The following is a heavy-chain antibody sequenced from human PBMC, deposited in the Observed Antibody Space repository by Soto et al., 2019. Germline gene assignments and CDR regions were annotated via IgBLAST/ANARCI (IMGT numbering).Heavy chain of an antibody. D-gene: IGHD6-19*01. J-gene: IGHJ4*02. CDR2: VNAYNGNT. V-gene: IGHV1-18*01. CDR1: GYTFTSYG. CDR3: AREAVSGRTGFEY. Sequence: QVQLVQSGAGVKKPGASVKVSWKASGYTFTSYGISWVRQAPGQGLEWMGWVNAYNGNTNYAQKFQGRVTMTTDTSTSTAYMELRSLRSDDTAVYSCAREAVSGRTGFEYWGQGDLVTVSS.